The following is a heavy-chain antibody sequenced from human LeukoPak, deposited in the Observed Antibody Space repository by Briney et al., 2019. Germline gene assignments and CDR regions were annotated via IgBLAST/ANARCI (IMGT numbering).Heavy chain of an antibody. CDR3: AKEGGYNYGYLDS. CDR1: GFSYSSYA. V-gene: IGHV3-23*01. Sequence: GGSLRLSCAVSGFSYSSYAMSWVRQAPGKGLEGVSTISGSGDTYYVDSVKGRFTVSRDNSKNTLYLQMNSLRAEDTAVYYCAKEGGYNYGYLDSWGQGTLVTVSS. J-gene: IGHJ4*02. D-gene: IGHD5-18*01. CDR2: ISGSGDT.